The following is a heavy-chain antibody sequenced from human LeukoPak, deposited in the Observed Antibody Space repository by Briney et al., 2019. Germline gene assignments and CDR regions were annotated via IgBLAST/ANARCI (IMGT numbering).Heavy chain of an antibody. CDR3: ARDQDIVVVQDNDTYGMDV. CDR2: ISAYNGNT. D-gene: IGHD2-2*01. V-gene: IGHV1-18*01. Sequence: ASVKVSCKASGYTFTSYGISWVRQAPGQELEWMGWISAYNGNTNYAQKLQGRVTMTTDTSTSTAYMELRSLRSDDTAVYYCARDQDIVVVQDNDTYGMDVWGQGTTVTVSS. J-gene: IGHJ6*02. CDR1: GYTFTSYG.